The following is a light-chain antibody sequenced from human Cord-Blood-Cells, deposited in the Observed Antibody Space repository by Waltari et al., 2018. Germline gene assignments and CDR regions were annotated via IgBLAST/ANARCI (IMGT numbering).Light chain of an antibody. Sequence: QMTQSPSTLSAAVGDRVTITCRARQSISSWLAWYQQKRGKAPKLLIYDASSLESGVPSSCSGSGSGTEFTLTISSLKPDDFATYYCQQYKSYSYTFGQGTKLGIK. CDR2: DAS. V-gene: IGKV1-5*01. CDR1: QSISSW. J-gene: IGKJ2*01. CDR3: QQYKSYSYT.